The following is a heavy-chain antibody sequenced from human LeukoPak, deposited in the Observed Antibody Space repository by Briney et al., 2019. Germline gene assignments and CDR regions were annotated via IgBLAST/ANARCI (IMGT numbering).Heavy chain of an antibody. CDR2: IRYDGSNK. D-gene: IGHD3-16*01. V-gene: IGHV3-30*02. CDR3: ADGGDYRNWFDP. Sequence: GGSLRLSCAASGFTFSSYGMHWVRQAPGKGLVWVAFIRYDGSNKYYADSVKGRFTISRDNSKNTLYLQMNSLRAEDTAVYYCADGGDYRNWFDPWGQGTLVTVSS. CDR1: GFTFSSYG. J-gene: IGHJ5*02.